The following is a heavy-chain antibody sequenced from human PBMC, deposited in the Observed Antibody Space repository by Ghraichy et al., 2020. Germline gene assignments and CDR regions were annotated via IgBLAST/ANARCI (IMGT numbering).Heavy chain of an antibody. Sequence: SETLSLTCTVSGGSISSFYWSWIRQPPGKGLEWIGYIYYSGSTNYNPSLKSRVTISVDTSKNQFSLKLSSVTAADTAVYYCARVGSRLPTDYYYYGMDVWGQGATVTVAS. J-gene: IGHJ6*02. V-gene: IGHV4-59*01. CDR3: ARVGSRLPTDYYYYGMDV. CDR2: IYYSGST. D-gene: IGHD2-15*01. CDR1: GGSISSFY.